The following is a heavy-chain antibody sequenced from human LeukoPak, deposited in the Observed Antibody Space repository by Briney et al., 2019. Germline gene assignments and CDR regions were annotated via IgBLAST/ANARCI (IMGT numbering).Heavy chain of an antibody. J-gene: IGHJ4*02. D-gene: IGHD6-6*01. CDR3: ARARLGIAARFRAPH. CDR2: IRSKPNNYAT. V-gene: IGHV3-73*01. CDR1: GFTFSGAA. Sequence: GGSLRLSCAASGFTFSGAAMHWVRQASGKGPEWVGHIRSKPNNYATAYAASVKGRFTISRDDSKNTAYLQMNSLRAEDTAVYYCARARLGIAARFRAPHWGQGTLVTVSS.